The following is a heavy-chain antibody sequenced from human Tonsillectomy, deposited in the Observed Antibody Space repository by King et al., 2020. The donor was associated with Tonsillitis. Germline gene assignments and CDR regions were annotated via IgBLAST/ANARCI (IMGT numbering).Heavy chain of an antibody. CDR2: IIPIFGTA. D-gene: IGHD3-22*01. CDR1: GGTFSSNA. Sequence: VQLVESGAEVKKPGSSVKVSCKASGGTFSSNAISWVRQAPGQGLEWMGGIIPIFGTANYAQKFQGRVTITADESTSTAYMELSSLRSEDTAVYYCARGDGGYDYYDSSAYRNFDYWGQGTLVTVSS. V-gene: IGHV1-69*01. J-gene: IGHJ4*02. CDR3: ARGDGGYDYYDSSAYRNFDY.